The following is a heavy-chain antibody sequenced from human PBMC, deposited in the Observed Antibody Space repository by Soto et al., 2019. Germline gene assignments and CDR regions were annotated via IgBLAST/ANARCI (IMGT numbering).Heavy chain of an antibody. CDR1: GYTFTSYG. D-gene: IGHD2-2*01. CDR2: ISAYNGNT. V-gene: IGHV1-18*01. Sequence: GASVKVSCKASGYTFTSYGISWVRQAPGQGLEWMGWISAYNGNTNYAQKLQGRVTMTTDTSTSTAYMELRSLRSDDTAVYYCARDKDIVLVPAARALYYYYGMDVWGQGTTVTSP. J-gene: IGHJ6*02. CDR3: ARDKDIVLVPAARALYYYYGMDV.